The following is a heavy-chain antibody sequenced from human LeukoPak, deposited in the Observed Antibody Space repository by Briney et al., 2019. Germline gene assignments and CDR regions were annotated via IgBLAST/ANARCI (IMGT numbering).Heavy chain of an antibody. CDR2: ISGSGGST. Sequence: PGRSLRLSCAASGFTFSSYAMSWVRQAPGKGLEWVSAISGSGGSTYYPDSVKGRFTISRDNSKNTLYLQMNSLRAEDTAVYYCAKKGHCSGGSCYSVLDYFDYWGQGTLVTVSS. D-gene: IGHD2-15*01. J-gene: IGHJ4*02. V-gene: IGHV3-23*01. CDR3: AKKGHCSGGSCYSVLDYFDY. CDR1: GFTFSSYA.